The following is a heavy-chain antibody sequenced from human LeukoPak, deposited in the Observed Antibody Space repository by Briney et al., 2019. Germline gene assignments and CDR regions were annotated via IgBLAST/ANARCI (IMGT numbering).Heavy chain of an antibody. J-gene: IGHJ4*02. CDR1: GGSISSYY. CDR2: IYYSGST. V-gene: IGHV4-59*01. D-gene: IGHD6-6*01. Sequence: SEALSLTCTVSGGSISSYYWSWIRQPPGKGLEWIGYIYYSGSTNYNPSLKSRVTISVDTSKNQFSLKLSSVTAADTAVYYCARDRGSSSFDYWGQGTLVTVSS. CDR3: ARDRGSSSFDY.